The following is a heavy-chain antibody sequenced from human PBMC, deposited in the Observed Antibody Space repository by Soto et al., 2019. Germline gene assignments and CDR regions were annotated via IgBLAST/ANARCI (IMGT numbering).Heavy chain of an antibody. V-gene: IGHV1-69*01. D-gene: IGHD1-1*01. CDR2: IIPLFGTP. CDR3: ARDGTIQMANFDF. J-gene: IGHJ4*02. CDR1: GGPFSSYG. Sequence: QMQLAQSGAEVKRPGSSVKVSCTSSGGPFSSYGISWVRQVPGQGLEWLGGIIPLFGTPTYARKFQDRLTITADESTTTAYMELSSLTSEDTAMYFCARDGTIQMANFDFWGQGTLVTVSS.